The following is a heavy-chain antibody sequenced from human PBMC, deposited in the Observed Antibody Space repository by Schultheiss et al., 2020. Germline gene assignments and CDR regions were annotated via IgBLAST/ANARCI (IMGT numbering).Heavy chain of an antibody. Sequence: SETLSLTCVVSGFSIDSGYYWGWVRQPPGKGLEWIGYIYYSGSTNYNPSLKSRVTISVDTSKNQFSLKLSSVTAADTAVYYCARTRYDILTGYPPYNWFDPWGQGTLVTVSS. J-gene: IGHJ5*02. CDR2: IYYSGST. V-gene: IGHV4-59*01. D-gene: IGHD3-9*01. CDR1: GFSIDSGYY. CDR3: ARTRYDILTGYPPYNWFDP.